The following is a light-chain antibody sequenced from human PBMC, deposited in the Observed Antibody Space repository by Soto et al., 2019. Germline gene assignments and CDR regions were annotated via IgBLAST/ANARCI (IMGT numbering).Light chain of an antibody. J-gene: IGKJ5*01. V-gene: IGKV3D-20*01. Sequence: EIVLTQSPATPSLSPGERATLSCGASQSVISSYLAWYQQKPGLAPRLLIYDASSRATGIPDRFSGSGSGTDFTLTISRLEPEDFAVYYCQQYGSSPITCGEGTRLEIK. CDR3: QQYGSSPIT. CDR2: DAS. CDR1: QSVISSY.